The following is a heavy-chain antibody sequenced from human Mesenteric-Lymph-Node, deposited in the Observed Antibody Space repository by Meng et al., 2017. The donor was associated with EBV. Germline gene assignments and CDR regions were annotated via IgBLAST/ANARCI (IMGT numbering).Heavy chain of an antibody. Sequence: VYVVQSGAEVEKPGASGKVSCKASGYSFSEYDINWVRQATGQGLEWMGWMNPISGNTAYARKFLGRVTMTRDTSTGTAYMELSSLRSEDAAVYYCARGNTVTNPLDSWGQGTLVTVSS. J-gene: IGHJ4*02. CDR3: ARGNTVTNPLDS. V-gene: IGHV1-8*01. CDR2: MNPISGNT. D-gene: IGHD4-17*01. CDR1: GYSFSEYD.